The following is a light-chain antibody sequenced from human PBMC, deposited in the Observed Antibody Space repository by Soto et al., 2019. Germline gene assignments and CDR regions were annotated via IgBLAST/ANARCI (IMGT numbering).Light chain of an antibody. CDR2: DAS. J-gene: IGKJ3*01. CDR3: QQRSNWPPFT. CDR1: QSVNSY. Sequence: EIVLTQSPATLSLSPGERATLSCRASQSVNSYLAWYQQKPGQAPRLLIYDASTRATGVPARFSGSGSGTDFTLTISSLEPEDFAVYYCQQRSNWPPFTFGPGTKVDIK. V-gene: IGKV3-11*01.